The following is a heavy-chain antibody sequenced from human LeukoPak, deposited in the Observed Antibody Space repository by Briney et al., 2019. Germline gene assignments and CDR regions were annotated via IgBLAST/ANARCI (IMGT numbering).Heavy chain of an antibody. J-gene: IGHJ4*02. CDR2: LNPNTGGT. V-gene: IGHV1-2*02. D-gene: IGHD6-13*01. CDR1: GYTFNDYY. CDR3: ARDLGITTAGSLDY. Sequence: ASVKVSCKASGYTFNDYYMHWVRQAPGQGREWMGWLNPNTGGTNYAQKFQGRVTMTRDTSTSTAYLELTRLTSDDTAVYYCARDLGITTAGSLDYWGQGTLVTVSS.